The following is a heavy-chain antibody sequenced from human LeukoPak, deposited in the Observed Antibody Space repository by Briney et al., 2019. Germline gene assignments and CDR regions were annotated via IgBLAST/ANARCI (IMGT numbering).Heavy chain of an antibody. D-gene: IGHD5-24*01. Sequence: GGSLRLSCAASGFTFSSYAMHWVRQAPGKGLEYVSAISSNGGSTYYANSVKGRFTISRDNSKNTLYLQMGSLRAEDMAVYYCAKAGFEEEMATYDYWGQGTLVTVSS. V-gene: IGHV3-64*01. CDR3: AKAGFEEEMATYDY. CDR2: ISSNGGST. CDR1: GFTFSSYA. J-gene: IGHJ4*02.